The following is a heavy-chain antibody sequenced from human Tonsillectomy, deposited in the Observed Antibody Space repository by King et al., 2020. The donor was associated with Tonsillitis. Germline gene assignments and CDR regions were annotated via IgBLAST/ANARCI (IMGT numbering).Heavy chain of an antibody. Sequence: VQLPQWGAGLLKPSETLSLTCAVFGGSFSGYYWSWIRQPPGKGLEWIGEINYSGSTNYNPSLKSRVTISVDTYKNQFSLKLISVTAADTALYYCAREPGNYFDSWGQGTLVTVSS. CDR1: GGSFSGYY. CDR3: AREPGNYFDS. J-gene: IGHJ4*02. CDR2: INYSGST. V-gene: IGHV4-34*01.